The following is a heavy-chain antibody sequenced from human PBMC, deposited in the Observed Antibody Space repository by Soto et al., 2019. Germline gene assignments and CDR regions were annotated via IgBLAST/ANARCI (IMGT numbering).Heavy chain of an antibody. Sequence: DSLKVSCKASGYTFTSYYMHWVRQAPGQGLEWMGIINPSGGSTNYAQKFQGRVTMTRDTSTSTVYMELSSLRSEDTAVFYCARAYSWSSSYDYCGQVHLVTVSS. CDR2: INPSGGST. CDR1: GYTFTSYY. CDR3: ARAYSWSSSYDY. J-gene: IGHJ4*02. D-gene: IGHD1-26*01. V-gene: IGHV1-46*01.